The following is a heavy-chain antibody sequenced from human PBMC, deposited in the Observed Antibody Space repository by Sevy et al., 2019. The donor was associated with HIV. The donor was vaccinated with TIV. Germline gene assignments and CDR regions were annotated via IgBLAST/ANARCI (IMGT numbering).Heavy chain of an antibody. CDR3: ASARGDV. CDR1: GFSVSDYV. CDR2: ISNSGTTI. J-gene: IGHJ6*02. Sequence: GGSLRLSCVASGFSVSDYVMNWIRQVPGKGLEWLSYISNSGTTIHYRDSVKGRFITSRDTDKNSLYLQMDSLRAEDTALYYCASARGDVWGQGTTITVSS. V-gene: IGHV3-11*01.